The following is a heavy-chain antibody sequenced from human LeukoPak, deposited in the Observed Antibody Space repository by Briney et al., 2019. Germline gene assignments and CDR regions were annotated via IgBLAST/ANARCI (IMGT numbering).Heavy chain of an antibody. Sequence: SETLSLTCTVSGGSISSSSYYWGWIRQPPGKGLEWIGSIYYSGSTYYNPSLKSRVTISVDTSKNQFSLELSSVTAADTAVYYCARHPDYDFWSGYSTYYFDYWGQGTLVTVSS. V-gene: IGHV4-39*01. J-gene: IGHJ4*02. D-gene: IGHD3-3*01. CDR1: GGSISSSSYY. CDR3: ARHPDYDFWSGYSTYYFDY. CDR2: IYYSGST.